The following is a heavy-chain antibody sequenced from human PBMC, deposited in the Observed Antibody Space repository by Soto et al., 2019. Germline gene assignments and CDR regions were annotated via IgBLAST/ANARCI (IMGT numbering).Heavy chain of an antibody. V-gene: IGHV1-8*01. CDR2: VNPNSGDT. CDR3: ARGYYDFWSGSNTDKDYWFDP. CDR1: GYTFTSFD. J-gene: IGHJ5*02. D-gene: IGHD3-3*01. Sequence: GASVKVSCKASGYTFTSFDSNWVRQATGQGLEWMGWVNPNSGDTGYAQKFQGRVSMTRNTSISTAYMELSSLRSEDTAVYYCARGYYDFWSGSNTDKDYWFDPWGQGTLVTVSS.